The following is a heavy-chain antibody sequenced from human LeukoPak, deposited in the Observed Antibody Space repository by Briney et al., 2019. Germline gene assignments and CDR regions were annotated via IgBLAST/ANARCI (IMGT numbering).Heavy chain of an antibody. J-gene: IGHJ5*02. CDR3: ARDSGTTGEVKFDP. V-gene: IGHV4-4*07. D-gene: IGHD3-10*01. CDR2: IYTSGGT. CDR1: GGSISSYY. Sequence: SETLSLTCTVSGGSISSYYWSWIRQPAGKGLEWIGRIYTSGGTDYNPSLKRRVIMSVDTSKNHLSLKLTSVTAADTAVYYCARDSGTTGEVKFDPWGQGILVTVSS.